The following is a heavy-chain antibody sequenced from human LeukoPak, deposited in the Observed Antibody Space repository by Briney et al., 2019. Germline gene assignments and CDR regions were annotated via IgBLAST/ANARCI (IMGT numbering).Heavy chain of an antibody. J-gene: IGHJ4*02. D-gene: IGHD7-27*01. CDR1: GGSISSGGYY. CDR3: ARDRSSWGLDC. V-gene: IGHV4-31*03. CDR2: IYYSGTT. Sequence: PSQTLSPTCTVSGGSISSGGYYWSWIRQHPGKGLEWIGYIYYSGTTYYNPSLKSRVTISVDTSKNQFSLKLTSLTAADTAVYYCARDRSSWGLDCWGQGTLVTVSS.